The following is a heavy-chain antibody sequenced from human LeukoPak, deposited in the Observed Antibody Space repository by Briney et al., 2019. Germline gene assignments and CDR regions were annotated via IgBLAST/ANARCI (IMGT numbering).Heavy chain of an antibody. CDR2: IYHSGST. CDR3: ARHALLVGATDVFDY. J-gene: IGHJ4*02. Sequence: SESLSLTCAVSGYSISSGYYWGWIRPRPGKGREGIGSIYHSGSTYYNPSLKRRVTISVDTSKNQFSLKLSSVTAADTAVYFCARHALLVGATDVFDYWGQGTLVTVSS. V-gene: IGHV4-38-2*01. D-gene: IGHD1-26*01. CDR1: GYSISSGYY.